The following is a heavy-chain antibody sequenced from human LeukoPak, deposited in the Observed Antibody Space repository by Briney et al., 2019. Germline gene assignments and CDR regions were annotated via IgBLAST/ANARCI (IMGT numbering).Heavy chain of an antibody. CDR2: IYTRGST. Sequence: PSETLSLTCTVSGGSINNYYWSWIRQPAGKGLEWIGRIYTRGSTNYNPSLKSRVTMSVDTSMNQFSLKLSSVTAADTAVYYCARGRYCSADICSGGDAFDIWGQGTMVSVSS. V-gene: IGHV4-4*07. CDR1: GGSINNYY. CDR3: ARGRYCSADICSGGDAFDI. D-gene: IGHD2-15*01. J-gene: IGHJ3*02.